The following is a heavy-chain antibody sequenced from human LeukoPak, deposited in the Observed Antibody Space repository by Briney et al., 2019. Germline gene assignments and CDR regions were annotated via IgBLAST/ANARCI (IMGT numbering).Heavy chain of an antibody. CDR3: VSEDYGDSGFESR. J-gene: IGHJ4*02. CDR1: GFTFSSYW. Sequence: GGSLRLSCAASGFTFSSYWMHWVRQAPGKGLVWVSGISSDGSSTNYADSVKGRFTISRDDAKNTLYLQMNSLRAEDTALYYCVSEDYGDSGFESRWGQGALVTVSS. V-gene: IGHV3-74*01. CDR2: ISSDGSST. D-gene: IGHD4-17*01.